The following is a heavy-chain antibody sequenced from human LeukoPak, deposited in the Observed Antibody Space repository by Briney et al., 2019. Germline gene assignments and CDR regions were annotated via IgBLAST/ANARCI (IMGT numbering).Heavy chain of an antibody. CDR2: ISAYNGNT. Sequence: GASVKVSCKASGYTFTSYGISWVRQAPGQGLEWMGWISAYNGNTNYAQKLQGRVTMTTDTSTSTAYMELRSLRSDDTAVYYCARADPKAGFSSSWHTRFDPWGQGTLVTVSS. CDR1: GYTFTSYG. D-gene: IGHD6-13*01. V-gene: IGHV1-18*01. J-gene: IGHJ5*02. CDR3: ARADPKAGFSSSWHTRFDP.